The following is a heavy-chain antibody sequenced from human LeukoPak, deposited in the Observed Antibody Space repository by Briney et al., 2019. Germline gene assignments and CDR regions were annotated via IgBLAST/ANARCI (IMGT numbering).Heavy chain of an antibody. CDR1: GGSFSGYY. J-gene: IGHJ4*02. D-gene: IGHD3-22*01. V-gene: IGHV4-34*01. CDR3: AREAYYYDSSGYFS. CDR2: INHSGST. Sequence: SETLSLTCAVYGGSFSGYYWSWIRHPPGKGLEWIGEINHSGSTNYNPSLKSRVTISVDTFKNQLSLKLSSVTAADTAVYYCAREAYYYDSSGYFSWGQGTLVTVSS.